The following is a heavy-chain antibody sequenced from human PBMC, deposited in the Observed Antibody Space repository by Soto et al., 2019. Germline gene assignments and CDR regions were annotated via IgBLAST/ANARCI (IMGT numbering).Heavy chain of an antibody. CDR3: ASHDPGARFDP. CDR1: RYIFTAYF. V-gene: IGHV1-2*02. Sequence: QVQLVQSGAEVKKPGASVKVSCKAPRYIFTAYFMHWGRQAPGQGLEWMGWINPNNGATHYGLSFQGRVTMTRDTSISTADMELSSLRSDDTAVYYCASHDPGARFDPWGQGTLVIVSS. D-gene: IGHD1-1*01. CDR2: INPNNGAT. J-gene: IGHJ5*02.